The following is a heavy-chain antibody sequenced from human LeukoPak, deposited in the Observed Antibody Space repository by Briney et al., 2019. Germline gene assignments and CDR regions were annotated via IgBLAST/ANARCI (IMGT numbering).Heavy chain of an antibody. CDR2: IHSTGST. CDR3: ARGHNWDDYFDP. J-gene: IGHJ5*02. D-gene: IGHD1-20*01. CDR1: SGSMSNYY. V-gene: IGHV4-4*07. Sequence: PSETLSLTCTVSSGSMSNYYWTWIRQPAGKGLEWAGRIHSTGSTTYNPSLKSRVSLSLDTSKNQFSLKVTSVTAADTAVYYCARGHNWDDYFDPWGQGTLVTVSS.